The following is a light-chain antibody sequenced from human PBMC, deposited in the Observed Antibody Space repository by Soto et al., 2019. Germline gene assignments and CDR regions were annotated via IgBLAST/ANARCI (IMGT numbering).Light chain of an antibody. CDR3: QHYGTSWWT. Sequence: EIVLTQSPGTLSLSPGERATLSSRASQSVSSSYLAWYQQKPGQAPRLLISGASGRATGIPVRFSSSGSETDFTLTISRLEPEDFAVYYCQHYGTSWWTFGQGTKVDI. J-gene: IGKJ1*01. V-gene: IGKV3-20*01. CDR2: GAS. CDR1: QSVSSSY.